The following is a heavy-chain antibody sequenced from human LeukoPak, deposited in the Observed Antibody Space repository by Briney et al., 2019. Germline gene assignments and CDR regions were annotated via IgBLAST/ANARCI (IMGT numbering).Heavy chain of an antibody. CDR3: ARSCRILDIVGTIRARLGGNGFDI. J-gene: IGHJ3*02. Sequence: PSETLSLTCTVSGGSISSSCYYWVRIRQPTGTGREGSGYIYYSGSNYYNPSLESRVTIPVDTSKNKFSLKLSSVTPADKAVYCARSCRILDIVGTIRARLGGNGFDIWRQGTMVTVSS. D-gene: IGHD5-12*01. V-gene: IGHV4-39*07. CDR2: IYYSGSN. CDR1: GGSISSSCYY.